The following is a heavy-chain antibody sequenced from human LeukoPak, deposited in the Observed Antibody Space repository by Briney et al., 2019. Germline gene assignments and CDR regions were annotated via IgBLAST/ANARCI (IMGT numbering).Heavy chain of an antibody. J-gene: IGHJ4*02. V-gene: IGHV1-8*01. CDR2: MNPNGGNT. CDR1: GYTFTSYD. D-gene: IGHD6-13*01. CDR3: ARDWGYTSSWYSD. Sequence: GASVKVSCKASGYTFTSYDINWVRQATGQGLEWMGWMNPNGGNTGYAQKFQGRVTMTRDTSISTGYMELSRLRSDDTAVYYCARDWGYTSSWYSDWGQGTLVTVSS.